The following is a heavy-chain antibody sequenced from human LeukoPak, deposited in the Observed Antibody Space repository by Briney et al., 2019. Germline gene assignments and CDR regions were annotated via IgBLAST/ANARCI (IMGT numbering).Heavy chain of an antibody. CDR1: GGSLSGHY. J-gene: IGHJ4*02. V-gene: IGHV4-34*01. Sequence: SETLSLTCAVYGGSLSGHYWAWIRQPPGKRLEWIGEIHPTGSTHYNPSLQSRVTISVDTSKNQFSLHLTSVTAADTAVYYCARSRSSGWPFPDYWGQGTLVTVSS. CDR2: IHPTGST. CDR3: ARSRSSGWPFPDY. D-gene: IGHD6-19*01.